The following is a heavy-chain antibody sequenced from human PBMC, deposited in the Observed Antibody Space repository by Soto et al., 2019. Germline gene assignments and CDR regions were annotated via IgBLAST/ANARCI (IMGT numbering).Heavy chain of an antibody. V-gene: IGHV3-23*01. Sequence: EVQLLESGGTLVQTGGSLRLSCAASGFTFSKYSMNWVRQAPGKGLEWVSAISNSFSDGNTHYADSVKGRFTISRDNDKNTVFLEMNSLTAEDTAVYYCAKVFSPEGGNYFDHWGQGTLVTVSS. J-gene: IGHJ4*02. CDR2: ISNSFSDGNT. CDR3: AKVFSPEGGNYFDH. CDR1: GFTFSKYS.